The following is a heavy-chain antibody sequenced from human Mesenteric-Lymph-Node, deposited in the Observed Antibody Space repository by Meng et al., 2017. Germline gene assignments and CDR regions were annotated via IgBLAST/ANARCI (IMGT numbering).Heavy chain of an antibody. CDR3: ARHRRGGHCGGDCYALHYYFDL. CDR2: IYHTGSA. Sequence: QLQLQESGSGLLRPSQTLSLTCAVSGGSVSSGVYSWSWIRQPPGEGLEWIGYIYHTGSAFYNPSLKSRVTISIDRSKNQFSLKLVSVSAADTAVYYCARHRRGGHCGGDCYALHYYFDLWGRGTLVTVSS. CDR1: GGSVSSGVYS. J-gene: IGHJ2*01. D-gene: IGHD2-21*02. V-gene: IGHV4-30-2*01.